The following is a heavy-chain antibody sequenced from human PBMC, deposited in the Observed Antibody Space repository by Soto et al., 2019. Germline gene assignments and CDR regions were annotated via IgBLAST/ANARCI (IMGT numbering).Heavy chain of an antibody. D-gene: IGHD1-26*01. Sequence: GASVKVSCKASDYTFTSYGISWVRQAPGQGLEWMGWFITDQDNTNYAQKFQGRVTMTEDTSTDTAYMELSSLRSEDTAVYYCASHVIMGALLYWGQGTLVTVS. V-gene: IGHV1-18*01. CDR1: DYTFTSYG. J-gene: IGHJ4*02. CDR3: ASHVIMGALLY. CDR2: FITDQDNT.